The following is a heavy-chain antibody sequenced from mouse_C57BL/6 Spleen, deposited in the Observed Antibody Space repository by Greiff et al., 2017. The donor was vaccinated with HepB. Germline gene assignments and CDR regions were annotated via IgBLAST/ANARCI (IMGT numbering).Heavy chain of an antibody. CDR2: ISSGGSYT. Sequence: EVNVVESGGDLVKPGGSLKLSCAASGFTFSSYGMSWVRQTPDKRLEWVATISSGGSYTYYPDSVKGRFTISRDNAKNTLYLQMSSLKSEDTAMYYCARLNEYYFDYWGQGTTLTVSS. J-gene: IGHJ2*01. V-gene: IGHV5-6*01. CDR1: GFTFSSYG. CDR3: ARLNEYYFDY.